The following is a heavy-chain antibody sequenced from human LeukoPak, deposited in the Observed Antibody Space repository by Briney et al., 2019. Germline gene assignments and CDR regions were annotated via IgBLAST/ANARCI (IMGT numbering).Heavy chain of an antibody. J-gene: IGHJ4*02. CDR1: GFTFSTYW. D-gene: IGHD2-15*01. CDR2: IKQDESEK. CDR3: AREDGYCSGGNCYSYFDS. Sequence: PGGSLRLSCAASGFTFSTYWMSWVRQAPGKGLEWVANIKQDESEKSYVDSVKGRFTISRDNAKNSLYLQMNSLRAEDTAVYYCAREDGYCSGGNCYSYFDSWGQGSLVTVSS. V-gene: IGHV3-7*03.